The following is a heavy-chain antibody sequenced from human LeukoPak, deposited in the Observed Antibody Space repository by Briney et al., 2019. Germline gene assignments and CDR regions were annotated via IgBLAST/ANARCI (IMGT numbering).Heavy chain of an antibody. Sequence: ASVNVSCKASGSMFTSYFMHWVRQAPGQGLDWMGIINPSGGSISYAQKFQGRVTMTRDTSTNTVYMELSSLRSEDTAVYYCARDSADYGDSDYWGQGTLVTVSS. CDR2: INPSGGSI. V-gene: IGHV1-46*01. J-gene: IGHJ4*02. CDR3: ARDSADYGDSDY. CDR1: GSMFTSYF. D-gene: IGHD4-17*01.